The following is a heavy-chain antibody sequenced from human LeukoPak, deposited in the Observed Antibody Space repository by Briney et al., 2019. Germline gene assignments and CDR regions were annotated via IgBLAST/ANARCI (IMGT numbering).Heavy chain of an antibody. D-gene: IGHD2-15*01. J-gene: IGHJ5*02. V-gene: IGHV3-7*01. CDR2: IKQDGSEK. CDR3: ARMEKVADGLNWFDP. Sequence: PGGSLRLSCAASGFTFSSYWMSWVRQAPGKGLEWVANIKQDGSEKYYVDSVKGRFTISRDNAKNSLYLQMNSLRAEDTAVYYCARMEKVADGLNWFDPWGQGTLVTVSS. CDR1: GFTFSSYW.